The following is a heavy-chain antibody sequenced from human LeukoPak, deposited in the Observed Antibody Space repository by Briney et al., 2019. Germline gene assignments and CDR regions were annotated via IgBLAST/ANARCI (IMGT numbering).Heavy chain of an antibody. CDR1: GLTFSGYT. V-gene: IGHV3-21*01. CDR2: ISSSSSII. J-gene: IGHJ4*02. D-gene: IGHD3-16*01. CDR3: AGALLDDYTFDY. Sequence: GGSLRLSCAASGLTFSGYTLDWVRQAPGKGPEWVSSISSSSSIIYYADSVKGGFTISRDNAKNSLYLQMNSLRAEATALYYFAGALLDDYTFDYWGQGTLVTVSS.